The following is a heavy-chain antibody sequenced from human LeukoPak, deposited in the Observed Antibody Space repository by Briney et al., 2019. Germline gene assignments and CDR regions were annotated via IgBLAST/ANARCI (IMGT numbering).Heavy chain of an antibody. Sequence: GGSLRLSCAASGFTFSSYWMHWVRQAPGKGLVWVSRINSDGSSTSYADSVKGRFTISRDNAKNTLYLQMNSLRAEDTAVYYCARGVSWIQLWGSGDAFDIWGQGTMVTVSS. V-gene: IGHV3-74*01. J-gene: IGHJ3*02. CDR1: GFTFSSYW. D-gene: IGHD5-18*01. CDR2: INSDGSST. CDR3: ARGVSWIQLWGSGDAFDI.